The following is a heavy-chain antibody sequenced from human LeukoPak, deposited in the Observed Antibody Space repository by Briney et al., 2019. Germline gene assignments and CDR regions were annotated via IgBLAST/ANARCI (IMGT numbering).Heavy chain of an antibody. J-gene: IGHJ4*02. CDR3: ARLDSSSWWGY. Sequence: GESLKISCKGSGYSFTSYWIGWVRQMPGKGLEWMGIIYPDNSNTRYSPPFQGQVTISADKSISTAYLQWSSLKASDTAMYYCARLDSSSWWGYWGQGTLVTVSS. CDR2: IYPDNSNT. V-gene: IGHV5-51*01. D-gene: IGHD6-13*01. CDR1: GYSFTSYW.